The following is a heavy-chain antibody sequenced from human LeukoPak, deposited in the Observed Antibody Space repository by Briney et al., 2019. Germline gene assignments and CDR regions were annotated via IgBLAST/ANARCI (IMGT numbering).Heavy chain of an antibody. CDR3: ARGGIITSYAFEI. D-gene: IGHD1-26*01. CDR2: ISSSGSTI. CDR1: GFTFSDYY. J-gene: IGHJ3*02. V-gene: IGHV3-11*04. Sequence: GGSLRLSCAASGFTFSDYYMSWIRRAPGKGLEWVSYISSSGSTIYYADSVKGRFTISRDNAKNSLYLQMDSLRAEDTAVYYCARGGIITSYAFEIWGQGVMVTVSS.